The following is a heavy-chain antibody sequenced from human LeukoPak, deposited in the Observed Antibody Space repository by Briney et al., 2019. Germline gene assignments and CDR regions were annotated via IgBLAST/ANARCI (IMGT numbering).Heavy chain of an antibody. CDR2: ISYDGSNK. Sequence: GGSLRLSCAASRFTFSSYAMHGVRQAPGKGLEWVAVISYDGSNKYYADSVKGRFTISRDNSKNTLYLQMNSLRAEDTAVYYCARGHDYGNYWGQGTLVTVSS. J-gene: IGHJ4*02. CDR3: ARGHDYGNY. V-gene: IGHV3-30-3*01. CDR1: RFTFSSYA. D-gene: IGHD4-17*01.